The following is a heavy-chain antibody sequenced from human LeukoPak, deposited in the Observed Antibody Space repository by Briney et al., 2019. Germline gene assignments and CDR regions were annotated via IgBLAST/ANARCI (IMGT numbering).Heavy chain of an antibody. CDR2: IYTSGST. CDR1: GFTFSSYA. D-gene: IGHD6-13*01. CDR3: ARVLSSGWYKVGAFDI. Sequence: GSLRLSCAASGFTFSSYAMSWIRQPAGKGLEWIGRIYTSGSTNYNPSLKSRVTMSVDTSKNQFSLKLSSATAADTAVYYCARVLSSGWYKVGAFDIWGQGTMVTVSS. V-gene: IGHV4-4*07. J-gene: IGHJ3*02.